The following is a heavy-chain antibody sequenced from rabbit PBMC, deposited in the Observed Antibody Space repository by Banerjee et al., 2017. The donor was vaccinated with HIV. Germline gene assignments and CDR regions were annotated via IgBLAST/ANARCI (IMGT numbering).Heavy chain of an antibody. CDR2: IYAGSSGST. Sequence: QEQLEESGGDLVKPEGSLTLTCTASGFSFSSSYWICWVRQAPGKGLEWIACIYAGSSGSTYYASWAKGRFTISKTSSTTVTLQMTSLTAADTATYFCARFPSGIHYTNLDLWGPGTLVTVS. J-gene: IGHJ4*01. CDR3: ARFPSGIHYTNLDL. CDR1: GFSFSSSYW. V-gene: IGHV1S45*01. D-gene: IGHD1-1*01.